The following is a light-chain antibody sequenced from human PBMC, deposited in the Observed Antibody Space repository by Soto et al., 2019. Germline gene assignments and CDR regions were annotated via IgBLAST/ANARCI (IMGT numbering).Light chain of an antibody. Sequence: EIVMTQSPATLSVSPGERATLSCRASQSVSSNLAWYRQKPGQAPRLFMYDASARATGIPARFSGSGSGTEFTLTISSLKSEDFAVYYCQQYNNWPYTFGQGTRLEIK. CDR1: QSVSSN. CDR3: QQYNNWPYT. CDR2: DAS. J-gene: IGKJ2*01. V-gene: IGKV3-15*01.